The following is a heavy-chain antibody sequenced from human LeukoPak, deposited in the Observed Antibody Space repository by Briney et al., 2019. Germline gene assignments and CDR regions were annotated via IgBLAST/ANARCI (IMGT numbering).Heavy chain of an antibody. CDR3: HLGYCSSTSCYNVDY. J-gene: IGHJ4*02. CDR1: GYTFTCYD. D-gene: IGHD2-2*02. Sequence: ASVKVSCKASGYTFTCYDINWVRQATRQGLEWTGSMNPNSGNTGYAQKFQGRVTMTRNTSISTAYMELSRLRSDDTAVYYCHLGYCSSTSCYNVDYWGQGTLVTVSS. CDR2: MNPNSGNT. V-gene: IGHV1-8*01.